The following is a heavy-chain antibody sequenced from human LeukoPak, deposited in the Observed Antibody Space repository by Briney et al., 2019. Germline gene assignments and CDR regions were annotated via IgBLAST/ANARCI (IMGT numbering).Heavy chain of an antibody. CDR2: ISGRGDLE. D-gene: IGHD3-3*01. CDR1: GFTFSSYA. CDR3: AREGDFWSGYPIDHYYYMDV. J-gene: IGHJ6*03. V-gene: IGHV3-23*01. Sequence: GGSLRLSCAASGFTFSSYAMSWVRQAPGKGLEWVSAISGRGDLEFYTESVKGRFTISRDHSKNTVHLQMDSLRAEDTAIYYCAREGDFWSGYPIDHYYYMDVWGKGTTVTVTS.